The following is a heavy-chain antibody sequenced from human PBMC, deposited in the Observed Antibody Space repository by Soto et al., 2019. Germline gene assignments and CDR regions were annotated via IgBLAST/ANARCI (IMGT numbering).Heavy chain of an antibody. Sequence: ASVKVSCKASGYTFTSYGISWVRQAPGQGLEWMGRISAYNGNTNYAQKLQGRVTMTTDTSTSTAYMELRSLRSDDTAVYYCARDEMGYSSSWYWFDPWGQGTLVTVSS. CDR1: GYTFTSYG. CDR2: ISAYNGNT. D-gene: IGHD6-13*01. J-gene: IGHJ5*02. CDR3: ARDEMGYSSSWYWFDP. V-gene: IGHV1-18*01.